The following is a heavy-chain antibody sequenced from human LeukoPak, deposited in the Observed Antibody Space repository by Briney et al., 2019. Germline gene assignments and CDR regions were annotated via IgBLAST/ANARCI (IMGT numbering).Heavy chain of an antibody. J-gene: IGHJ3*02. V-gene: IGHV3-7*03. D-gene: IGHD3-9*01. CDR2: VNRDGNEK. CDR3: VRDDGNRTGSTYFDAFDI. CDR1: GFTFKRYW. Sequence: QPGGSLRLSCVASGFTFKRYWMIWVRQAPGKGLEWVANVNRDGNEKHYVDSVEGRFTISRDNAKNSLYLQMNTLRNEDTAVYYCVRDDGNRTGSTYFDAFDIWGRGTLVTVSS.